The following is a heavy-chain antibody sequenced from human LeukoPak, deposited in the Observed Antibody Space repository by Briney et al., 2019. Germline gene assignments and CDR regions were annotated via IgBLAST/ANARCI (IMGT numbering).Heavy chain of an antibody. V-gene: IGHV5-51*01. CDR2: IYPGDSDT. J-gene: IGHJ5*02. CDR3: ARRYCSGGSCYSSFDP. CDR1: GYSFTSYW. D-gene: IGHD2-15*01. Sequence: GESLKISCKGSGYSFTSYWIGWVRQMPGKGLEWMGIIYPGDSDTRYSPSFQGQVTISADKSIGTAYLQWSSLKASDTAMYYCARRYCSGGSCYSSFDPWGQGTLVTVSS.